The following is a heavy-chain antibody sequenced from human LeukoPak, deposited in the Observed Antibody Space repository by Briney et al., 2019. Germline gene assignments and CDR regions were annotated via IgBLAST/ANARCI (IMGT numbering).Heavy chain of an antibody. CDR1: GGSFSGYY. CDR2: INHSGST. J-gene: IGHJ4*02. V-gene: IGHV4-34*01. D-gene: IGHD4-17*01. CDR3: ARAVTTLGYGY. Sequence: SETLSLTCAVYGGSFSGYYWSWLRQPPGKGLEWIGEINHSGSTNYNPSLKSRVTISVDTSKNQFSLKLSSVTAADTAVYYCARAVTTLGYGYWGQGTLVTVSS.